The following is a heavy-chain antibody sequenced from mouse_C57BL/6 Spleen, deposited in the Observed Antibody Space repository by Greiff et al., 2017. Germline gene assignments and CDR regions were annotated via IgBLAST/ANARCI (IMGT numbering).Heavy chain of an antibody. D-gene: IGHD2-3*01. V-gene: IGHV1-72*01. Sequence: VQLQQPGAELVKPGASVKLSCKASGYTFTSYWMHWVKQRPGRGLEWIGRIEPNSGGTKYNEKFKSKATRTLDKPSSTAYRQLSSLTCEDSAVYYCARWDGGYWGQGTTLTVSS. CDR3: ARWDGGY. CDR1: GYTFTSYW. J-gene: IGHJ2*01. CDR2: IEPNSGGT.